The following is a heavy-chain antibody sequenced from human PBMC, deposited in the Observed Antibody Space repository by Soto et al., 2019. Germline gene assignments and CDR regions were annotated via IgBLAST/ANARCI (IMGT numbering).Heavy chain of an antibody. CDR3: ARGISTTRYYYYYGMDV. Sequence: VASVKVSCKASGYTLTSYYLHWGRQAPGQGPEWMGIINPSGGITNDAQKFQDRVTMTSDTSTSTVYMELSSLRSEDTAVYYCARGISTTRYYYYYGMDVWGQGTTVTVSS. V-gene: IGHV1-46*01. D-gene: IGHD2-2*01. CDR2: INPSGGIT. J-gene: IGHJ6*02. CDR1: GYTLTSYY.